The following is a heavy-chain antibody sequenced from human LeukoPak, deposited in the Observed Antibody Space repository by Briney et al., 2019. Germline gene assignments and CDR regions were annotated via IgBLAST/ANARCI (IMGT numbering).Heavy chain of an antibody. D-gene: IGHD3-3*01. CDR2: ISSSSSYI. Sequence: PGGSLRLSCAASGFTFSSYSMNWVRQAPGKGLEWVSPISSSSSYIYYADSVKGRFTISRDNAKNSLYLQMNSLRAEDTAVYYCARDSVFGVVINLFDYWGQGTLVTVSS. CDR1: GFTFSSYS. J-gene: IGHJ4*02. V-gene: IGHV3-21*01. CDR3: ARDSVFGVVINLFDY.